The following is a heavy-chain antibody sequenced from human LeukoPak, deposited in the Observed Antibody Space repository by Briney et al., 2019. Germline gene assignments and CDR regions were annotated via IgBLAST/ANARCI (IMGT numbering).Heavy chain of an antibody. J-gene: IGHJ6*02. CDR2: MNPNSGNT. V-gene: IGHV1-8*01. Sequence: ASVKVSCKASGYTFTSYDINWVRQATGQELEWMGWMNPNSGNTGYAQKFQGRVTMTRNTSISTAYMELSSLRSEDTAVYYCARMRWNDADYYYGMDVWGQGTTVTVSS. D-gene: IGHD1-1*01. CDR1: GYTFTSYD. CDR3: ARMRWNDADYYYGMDV.